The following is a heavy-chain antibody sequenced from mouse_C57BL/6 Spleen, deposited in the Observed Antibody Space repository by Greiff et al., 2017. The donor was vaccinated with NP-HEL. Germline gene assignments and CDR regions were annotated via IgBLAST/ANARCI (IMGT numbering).Heavy chain of an antibody. V-gene: IGHV1-81*01. CDR3: DYDYEGGFAY. J-gene: IGHJ3*01. CDR2: IYPRSGNT. Sequence: QVQLKESGAELARPGASVKLSCKASGYTFTSYGISWVKQRTGQGLEWIGEIYPRSGNTYYNEKFKGKATLTADKSSSTAYMELRSLTSEDSAVYFCDYDYEGGFAYWGQGTLVTVSA. CDR1: GYTFTSYG. D-gene: IGHD2-4*01.